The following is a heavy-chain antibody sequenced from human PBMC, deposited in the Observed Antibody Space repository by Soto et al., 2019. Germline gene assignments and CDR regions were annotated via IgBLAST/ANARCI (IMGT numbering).Heavy chain of an antibody. Sequence: GGSLRLSCAASGFTFSSYEMNWVRQAPGKGLEWVSYISSSGSTIYYADSVKGRFTISRDNAKNSLYLQMNSLRAEDTAVYYCARVGGGYDYSRAYYYYYYGMDVWGQGTTVTVS. CDR1: GFTFSSYE. D-gene: IGHD5-12*01. J-gene: IGHJ6*02. V-gene: IGHV3-48*03. CDR2: ISSSGSTI. CDR3: ARVGGGYDYSRAYYYYYYGMDV.